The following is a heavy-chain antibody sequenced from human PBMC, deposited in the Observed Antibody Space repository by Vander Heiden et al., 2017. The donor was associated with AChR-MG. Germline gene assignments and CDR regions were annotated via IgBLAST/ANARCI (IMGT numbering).Heavy chain of an antibody. D-gene: IGHD4-17*01. CDR1: GFTFSSYA. J-gene: IGHJ3*02. V-gene: IGHV3-23*01. CDR2: ISGSGDRT. Sequence: EVQLLESGGDLVQPGGSLRLSCAAPGFTFSSYAMNWVRQAPGKGLGWVSSISGSGDRTYYADSMKGRFTISRDNSKNTLYLQLNSLRAEDTAVYYCAKDQISTTVTTRAFDIWGQGTMVTVSS. CDR3: AKDQISTTVTTRAFDI.